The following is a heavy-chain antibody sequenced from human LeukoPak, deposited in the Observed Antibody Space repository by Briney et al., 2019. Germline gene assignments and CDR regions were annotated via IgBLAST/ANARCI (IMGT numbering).Heavy chain of an antibody. CDR1: GGSISSYY. CDR2: IYYSGST. V-gene: IGHV4-59*01. J-gene: IGHJ3*02. Sequence: WETLSLTCTVSGGSISSYYWSWIRQPPGKGLEWIGYIYYSGSTNYNPSLKSRVTISVDTSKNQFSLKLSSVTAADTAVYYCARDDYGDDDDAFDIWGQGTMVTVSS. CDR3: ARDDYGDDDDAFDI. D-gene: IGHD4-17*01.